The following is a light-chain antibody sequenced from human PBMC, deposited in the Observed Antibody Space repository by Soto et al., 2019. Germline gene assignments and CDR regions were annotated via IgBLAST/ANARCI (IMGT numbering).Light chain of an antibody. CDR2: DAS. CDR1: QSVSTN. Sequence: EIVMTQSPATLSLSPGERATLSCRASQSVSTNLAWYQQKPGQAPRLLIFDASNRATGIPARFSGSGSGTDFTLTISSLEPDDFAVYYCQHRSNWPPWTFGQGTKVEIK. CDR3: QHRSNWPPWT. J-gene: IGKJ1*01. V-gene: IGKV3-11*01.